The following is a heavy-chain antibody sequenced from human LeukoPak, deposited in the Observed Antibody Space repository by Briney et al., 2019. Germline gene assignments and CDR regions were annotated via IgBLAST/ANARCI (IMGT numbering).Heavy chain of an antibody. CDR2: INPNSGGT. J-gene: IGHJ3*02. CDR1: GYTFTGYY. V-gene: IGHV1-2*02. D-gene: IGHD2-21*02. CDR3: ARVGGDSPPAFDI. Sequence: VSVKVSCKASGYTFTGYYMHWVRQAPGQGLEWMGWINPNSGGTNYAQKFQGRVTMTRDTSISTAYMELSRLRSDDTAVYYCARVGGDSPPAFDIWGQGTMVTVSS.